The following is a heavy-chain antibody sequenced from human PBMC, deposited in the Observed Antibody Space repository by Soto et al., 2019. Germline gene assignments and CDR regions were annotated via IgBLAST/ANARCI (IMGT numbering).Heavy chain of an antibody. CDR1: GFTFTSYT. CDR2: ISSSSDYI. V-gene: IGHV3-21*06. D-gene: IGHD6-13*01. J-gene: IGHJ4*02. Sequence: LRLSCAASGFTFTSYTMNWVRQAPGKGLEWVSSISSSSDYIYYADSMKGRVTISRDNAKNSLFLDMNSLTGEDTAVYYCARARVYTTGPLDFWGQGTLVTVSS. CDR3: ARARVYTTGPLDF.